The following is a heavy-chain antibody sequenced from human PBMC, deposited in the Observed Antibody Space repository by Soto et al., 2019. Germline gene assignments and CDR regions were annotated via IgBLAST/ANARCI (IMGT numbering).Heavy chain of an antibody. J-gene: IGHJ4*02. V-gene: IGHV1-46*01. CDR2: INPSGGST. D-gene: IGHD6-6*01. Sequence: QVHLVQSGAEVKKPGASVKVSCKASGYTFTSYYMHWVRQAPGQGLQWMGIINPSGGSTSYAQKFQGRLTMTRDTSTSTVYMELSSLRSDDTAVYYCARASSSSTFDHWGQGTLVTVSS. CDR3: ARASSSSTFDH. CDR1: GYTFTSYY.